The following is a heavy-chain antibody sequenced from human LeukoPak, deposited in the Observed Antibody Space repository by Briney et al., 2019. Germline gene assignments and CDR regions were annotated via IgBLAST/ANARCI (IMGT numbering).Heavy chain of an antibody. CDR3: AREEYSGSLY. J-gene: IGHJ4*02. CDR2: INSDGSAT. V-gene: IGHV3-74*01. Sequence: GGSLRLSCAASGFTFSRYWMQWVRQAPGKGLVWVSRINSDGSATSYADSVKGRFTSSRDNAKNTLYLQMNSLRAEDTAVYYCAREEYSGSLYWGQGTLVTVSS. D-gene: IGHD1-26*01. CDR1: GFTFSRYW.